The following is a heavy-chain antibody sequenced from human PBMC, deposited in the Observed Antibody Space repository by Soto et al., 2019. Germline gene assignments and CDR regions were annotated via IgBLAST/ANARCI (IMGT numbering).Heavy chain of an antibody. D-gene: IGHD2-2*01. V-gene: IGHV1-69*05. CDR2: IIPIFGTA. Sequence: GASVKVSCKASGGTFSSYAISWVRQAPGQGLEWMGGIIPIFGTANYAQKFQGRVTITTDESTSTAYMELSSLRSEDTAVYYCAREFRAWRFGNCSSTSCSDYAFFDYWGQGTLVTVSS. CDR1: GGTFSSYA. J-gene: IGHJ4*02. CDR3: AREFRAWRFGNCSSTSCSDYAFFDY.